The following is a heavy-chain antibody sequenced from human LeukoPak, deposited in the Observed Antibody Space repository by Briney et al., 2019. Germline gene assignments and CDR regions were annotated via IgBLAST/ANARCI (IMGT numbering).Heavy chain of an antibody. J-gene: IGHJ6*02. CDR2: IWYDGSNK. V-gene: IGHV3-33*01. Sequence: TGGSLRLSCAASGFTFSSYGMHWVRQAPGKGLEWVAVIWYDGSNKYYADSVKGRFTISRDNSKNTLYLQMNSLRAEDTAVYYCARDHHKVGAPTSYYYGMDVWGQGTTVTVSS. CDR3: ARDHHKVGAPTSYYYGMDV. D-gene: IGHD1-26*01. CDR1: GFTFSSYG.